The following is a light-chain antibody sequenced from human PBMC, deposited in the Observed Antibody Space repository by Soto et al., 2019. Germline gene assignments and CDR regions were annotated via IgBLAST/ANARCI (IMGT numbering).Light chain of an antibody. Sequence: DMQMTQSPSTLSASVGDRVTITCRASQSISSWLAWYQQKPGTAPKLPIYKASTLQSGVPSRFSGSGSGTEFTLTISSLQPDDSATYYCQQYNDNWTFGQGTKVDTK. CDR1: QSISSW. CDR2: KAS. CDR3: QQYNDNWT. V-gene: IGKV1-5*03. J-gene: IGKJ1*01.